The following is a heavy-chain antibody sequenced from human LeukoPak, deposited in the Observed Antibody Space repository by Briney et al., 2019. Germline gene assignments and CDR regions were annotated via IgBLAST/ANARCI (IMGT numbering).Heavy chain of an antibody. CDR1: GYTFTGYY. CDR2: INPNSGGT. D-gene: IGHD6-13*01. Sequence: ASVKVSCKASGYTFTGYYMHWVRQAPGQGLEWMGWINPNSGGTNYAQKFQGRVTMTSDTSISTAYMELSRLRSDDTAVYYCAREVAAGTWVLSHWGQGTLVTVSS. J-gene: IGHJ4*02. V-gene: IGHV1-2*02. CDR3: AREVAAGTWVLSH.